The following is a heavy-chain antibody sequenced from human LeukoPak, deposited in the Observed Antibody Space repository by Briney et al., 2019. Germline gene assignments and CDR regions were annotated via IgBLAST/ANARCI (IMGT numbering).Heavy chain of an antibody. D-gene: IGHD6-6*01. V-gene: IGHV3-21*01. CDR3: ARDLGYSSSSDY. J-gene: IGHJ4*02. CDR1: GFTFSSYS. CDR2: ISSSSSYI. Sequence: GGSLRLSCAASGFTFSSYSMNWVRQAPGKGLEWVSSISSSSSYIYYADSVKGCFTISRNNTKNSLYLQMNSLRAEDTAVYYCARDLGYSSSSDYWGQGTLVTVSS.